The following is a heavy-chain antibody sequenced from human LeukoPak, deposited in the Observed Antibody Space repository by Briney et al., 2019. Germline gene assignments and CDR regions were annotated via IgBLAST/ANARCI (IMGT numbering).Heavy chain of an antibody. CDR1: GFTFNIYN. V-gene: IGHV3-21*01. J-gene: IGHJ4*02. Sequence: PGGSLRLSCAVSGFTFNIYNMNWVRQAPGKGLEWVSSISSSSSYIYYADSVKGRFTISRDNPKNSLYLQMSSLRAEDTAVYYCARGGQQLTLDCWGQGTLVTVSS. CDR2: ISSSSSYI. CDR3: ARGGQQLTLDC. D-gene: IGHD6-13*01.